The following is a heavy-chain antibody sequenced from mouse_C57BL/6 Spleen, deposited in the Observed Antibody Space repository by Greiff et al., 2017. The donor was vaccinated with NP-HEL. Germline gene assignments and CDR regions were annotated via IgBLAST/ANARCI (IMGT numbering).Heavy chain of an antibody. D-gene: IGHD2-10*02. CDR2: ISYDGSN. CDR3: ARAPYDSYAMDY. V-gene: IGHV3-6*01. CDR1: GYSITSGYY. Sequence: EVKLVESGPGLVKPSQSLSLTCSVTGYSITSGYYWNWIRQFPGNKLEWMGYISYDGSNNYNPSLKNRISITRDTSKNQFFLKLNSVTTEDTATYYCARAPYDSYAMDYWGQGTSVTVSS. J-gene: IGHJ4*01.